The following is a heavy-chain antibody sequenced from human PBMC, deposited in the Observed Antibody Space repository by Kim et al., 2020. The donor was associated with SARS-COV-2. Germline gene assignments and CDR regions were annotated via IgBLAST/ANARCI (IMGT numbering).Heavy chain of an antibody. CDR3: AKEGAVSISSYYYGMDV. Sequence: GGSLRLSCAASGFTFSSYAMSWVRQAPGTGLEWVSAISGSGGNTYYADSVKGRFTISRDNSKNTLYLQMNSLRAEDTAVYYCAKEGAVSISSYYYGMDVWGQGTTVTVSS. J-gene: IGHJ6*02. CDR1: GFTFSSYA. D-gene: IGHD1-26*01. CDR2: ISGSGGNT. V-gene: IGHV3-23*01.